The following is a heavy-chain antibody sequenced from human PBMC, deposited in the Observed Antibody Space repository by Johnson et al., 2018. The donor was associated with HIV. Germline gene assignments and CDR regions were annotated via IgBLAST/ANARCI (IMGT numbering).Heavy chain of an antibody. CDR3: ARDDVLPNGFDI. J-gene: IGHJ3*02. CDR2: IWCDGSKK. CDR1: GFTFSSFG. Sequence: QVQLVESGGGVVQPGRSLRLSCAASGFTFSSFGMHWVRQAPGKGLEWVAVIWCDGSKKYFADSVEGRFTIAIHNSKNTLYLQISSLRAEDTAVYYCARDDVLPNGFDIWGQGTMVTVSS. V-gene: IGHV3-33*01.